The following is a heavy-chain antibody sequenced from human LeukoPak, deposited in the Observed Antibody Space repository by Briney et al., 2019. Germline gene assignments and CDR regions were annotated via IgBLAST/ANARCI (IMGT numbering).Heavy chain of an antibody. D-gene: IGHD2-2*01. CDR3: AKVVPAATNWFDP. CDR2: ISSSSSYI. J-gene: IGHJ5*02. V-gene: IGHV3-21*01. CDR1: GFTFSSYS. Sequence: GRSLRLSCAPSGFTFSSYSMNSVRHAPGKGLEWVSSISSSSSYIYYADSVKGRFTISRDNSKSTLYLHMNTLRAEDTAVHYCAKVVPAATNWFDPWGQGTLVTVSS.